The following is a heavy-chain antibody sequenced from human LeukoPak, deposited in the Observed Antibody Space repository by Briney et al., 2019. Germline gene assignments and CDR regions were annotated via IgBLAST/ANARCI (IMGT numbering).Heavy chain of an antibody. V-gene: IGHV3-74*01. CDR3: ATLPGYSSDNPDC. CDR2: INGDGRST. J-gene: IGHJ4*02. Sequence: GGSLRLSCAASGFNFSTFWMHWVRQAPGKGLVCVSRINGDGRSTRYADSVKGRFTISRDNAKNTLYLQMNSLRAEDTAVYYCATLPGYSSDNPDCWGQGTLVTVSS. D-gene: IGHD6-19*01. CDR1: GFNFSTFW.